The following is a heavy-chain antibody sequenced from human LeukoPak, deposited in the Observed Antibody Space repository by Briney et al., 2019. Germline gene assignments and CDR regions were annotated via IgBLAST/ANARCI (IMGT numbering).Heavy chain of an antibody. CDR3: SRESGPFSPFGF. V-gene: IGHV4-59*01. J-gene: IGHJ4*02. CDR1: GGSITDYY. Sequence: PSETLSLTCTVSGGSITDYYWNWIRQPPGKGLEWIGYSDHSGSTNYNPSLKSRVTISVDTSKNQISLKLSSVTAADTAVYYCSRESGPFSPFGFWGQGTLVSVHS. D-gene: IGHD1-26*01. CDR2: SDHSGST.